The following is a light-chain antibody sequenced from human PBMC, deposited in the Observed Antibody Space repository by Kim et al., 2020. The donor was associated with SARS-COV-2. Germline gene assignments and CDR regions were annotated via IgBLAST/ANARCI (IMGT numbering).Light chain of an antibody. V-gene: IGKV3-15*01. J-gene: IGKJ1*01. CDR3: QQYDNWGT. CDR1: QSVSSK. Sequence: IVMTQSPATLSVSPGERATLSCRASQSVSSKLAWYQQKPGQAPRLLIYGASTRATGIPARFSGSGSGTEFTLTISSLQSEDLAVYYCQQYDNWGTFGQGTKVDI. CDR2: GAS.